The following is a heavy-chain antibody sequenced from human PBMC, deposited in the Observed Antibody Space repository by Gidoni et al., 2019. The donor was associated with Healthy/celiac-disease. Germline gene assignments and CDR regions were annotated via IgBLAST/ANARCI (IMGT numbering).Heavy chain of an antibody. J-gene: IGHJ3*02. V-gene: IGHV3-11*01. CDR1: GFTFSDYY. CDR3: ARGRPYYDQDAFDI. D-gene: IGHD3-22*01. Sequence: QVQLVESGGGLVKPGGSLRLSCAASGFTFSDYYMSWIRQAPGKGLEWVSYSSSSGSTIYYADSVKGRFTISRYNAKNSLYLKMNSLRAEDTAVYYCARGRPYYDQDAFDIWGQGTMVTASS. CDR2: SSSSGSTI.